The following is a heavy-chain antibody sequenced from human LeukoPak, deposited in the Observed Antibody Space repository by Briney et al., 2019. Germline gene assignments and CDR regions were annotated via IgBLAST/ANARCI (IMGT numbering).Heavy chain of an antibody. J-gene: IGHJ4*02. CDR2: MNPNSGNT. V-gene: IGHV1-8*01. D-gene: IGHD3-10*01. CDR3: ARDPFGEFRFDY. CDR1: GYTFTSYD. Sequence: GASVKVSCKASGYTFTSYDINWVRQATGQGLEWMGWMNPNSGNTGYAQKFQGRVTMTRNTSISTAYMGLSSLRSEDTAVYYCARDPFGEFRFDYWGQGTLVTVSS.